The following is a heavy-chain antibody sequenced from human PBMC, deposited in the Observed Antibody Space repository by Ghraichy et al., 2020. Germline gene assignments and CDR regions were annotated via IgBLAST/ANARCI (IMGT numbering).Heavy chain of an antibody. CDR1: GFTVSANF. D-gene: IGHD3-3*01. CDR2: IYSGGGT. J-gene: IGHJ2*01. V-gene: IGHV3-66*01. CDR3: ARAMDERSGEYGNWYFDL. Sequence: GGSLRLSCAASGFTVSANFMSWVRQAPGKGLEWVSLIYSGGGTYYGDFVEGRFSLSRDNSQNTLYLQMNSLRAEDTAVYYCARAMDERSGEYGNWYFDLWGRGTLVTVSS.